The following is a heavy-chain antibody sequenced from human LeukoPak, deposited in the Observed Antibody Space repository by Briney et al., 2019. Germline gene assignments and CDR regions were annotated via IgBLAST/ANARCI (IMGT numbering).Heavy chain of an antibody. V-gene: IGHV1-3*01. CDR1: GYTFTKYG. CDR3: ARGAGFAEPLPEY. CDR2: INAGHGNT. Sequence: ASVKVPCKASGYTFTKYGITWVRQAPGQRLEWMGWINAGHGNTKYSQKFQGRVTITRDTSASTAYMELSSLRSEDTAVYYCARGAGFAEPLPEYWGQGTLLTVSS. D-gene: IGHD1-14*01. J-gene: IGHJ4*02.